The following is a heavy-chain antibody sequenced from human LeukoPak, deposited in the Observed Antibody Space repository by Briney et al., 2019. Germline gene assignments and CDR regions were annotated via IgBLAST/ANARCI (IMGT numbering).Heavy chain of an antibody. CDR3: ARNLWFGESSDAFYI. V-gene: IGHV4-61*01. J-gene: IGHJ3*02. CDR1: GYSISSGYY. CDR2: IYYSGNT. Sequence: SETLSLTCTVSGYSISSGYYWSWIRQPPGKGLEWIGYIYYSGNTNYNPSLKSRVSISVDTSKNQFSLRRTSVTAADTAVYYCARNLWFGESSDAFYIWGQGTMVTVSS. D-gene: IGHD3-10*01.